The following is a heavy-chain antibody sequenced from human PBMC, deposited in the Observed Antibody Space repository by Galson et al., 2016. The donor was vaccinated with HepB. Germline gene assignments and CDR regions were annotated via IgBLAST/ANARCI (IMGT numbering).Heavy chain of an antibody. CDR1: GGSVSSHNW. CDR2: VFHSGST. V-gene: IGHV4-4*02. CDR3: ARTDVGEVATTTSMVGY. Sequence: SETLSLTCAVSGGSVSSHNWWSWVRQPPGKGLEWIGEVFHSGSTNYNPSLKSRVTISVDTSKNQFTLKMSSVTAADSAVYYCARTDVGEVATTTSMVGYWGQVTLVTVSS. J-gene: IGHJ4*02. D-gene: IGHD3-10*02.